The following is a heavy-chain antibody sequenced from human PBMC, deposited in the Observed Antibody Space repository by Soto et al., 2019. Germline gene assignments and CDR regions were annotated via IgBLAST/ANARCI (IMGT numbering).Heavy chain of an antibody. J-gene: IGHJ6*02. D-gene: IGHD6-19*01. CDR1: GSAITRYY. CDR3: ARDTSGWSLNGLDV. CDR2: INPGGGSA. Sequence: QVDLVQSGAEVKKPGASVTISCKASGSAITRYYIHWVRQAPVRGLEWMGIINPGGGSASYAQKFQDRVTIDKDTSTGTVYMDLRSLRTEDTAVYYCARDTSGWSLNGLDVWGQGTTINVSS. V-gene: IGHV1-46*01.